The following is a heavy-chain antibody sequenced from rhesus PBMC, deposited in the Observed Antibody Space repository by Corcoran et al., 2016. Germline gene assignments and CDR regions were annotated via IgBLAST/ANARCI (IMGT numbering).Heavy chain of an antibody. Sequence: EVQLVESGGGLVQPGGSLRLSCAASGFPFSSYDMRWVRPAPGTGLEWVSYISYTCKTIYYADSVKGRFTIARDNAKNSLSLQMSSLRAEDTAVYYCSWNNVDYGLDSWGQGVVVTVSS. CDR2: ISYTCKTI. V-gene: IGHV3-136*01. D-gene: IGHD1-20*01. CDR1: GFPFSSYD. J-gene: IGHJ6*01. CDR3: SWNNVDYGLDS.